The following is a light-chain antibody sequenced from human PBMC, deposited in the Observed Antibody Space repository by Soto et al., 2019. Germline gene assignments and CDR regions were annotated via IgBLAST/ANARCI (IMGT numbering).Light chain of an antibody. CDR2: EVT. CDR3: SSYTNINTRACV. CDR1: SGDIGSYNR. J-gene: IGLJ1*01. V-gene: IGLV2-14*01. Sequence: QSALTQFASVSGSPGQSITISCTGTSGDIGSYNRVSWYQQHPGKAPKLIIYEVTDRPSGVSNRFSGSKSGNTASLTISGLQAEDEAEYYCSSYTNINTRACVFGTGTKLTVL.